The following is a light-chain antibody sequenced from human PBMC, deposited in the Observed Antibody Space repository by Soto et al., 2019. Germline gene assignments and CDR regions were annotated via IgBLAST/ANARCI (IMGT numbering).Light chain of an antibody. CDR2: AAS. CDR1: QPIRNF. CDR3: QQSYGTPRT. V-gene: IGKV1-39*01. J-gene: IGKJ1*01. Sequence: DIHVTQSPSSLSASVGDRVTITCRASQPIRNFLNWFQQKPGKAPELLIYAASSLQSGVPSRFTGSGSGTEFTLTINNLQPEDFANYYCQQSYGTPRTFGQGAKVDIK.